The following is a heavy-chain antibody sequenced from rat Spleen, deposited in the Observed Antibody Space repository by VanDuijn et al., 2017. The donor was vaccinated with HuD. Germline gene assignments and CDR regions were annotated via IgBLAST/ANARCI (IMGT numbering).Heavy chain of an antibody. D-gene: IGHD5-1*01. CDR3: ARAPGNGYVMDA. J-gene: IGHJ4*01. Sequence: QVQLMESGPGLVQPSETLSLTCTVSGFSLTSYNVHWVRQPPGKGLEWMGVMWSGGSTDYNSALKSRLSISRDTSKNHIFLKMNSLQSEDTATYHCARAPGNGYVMDAWGQGASVTVSS. CDR1: GFSLTSYN. CDR2: MWSGGST. V-gene: IGHV2-45*01.